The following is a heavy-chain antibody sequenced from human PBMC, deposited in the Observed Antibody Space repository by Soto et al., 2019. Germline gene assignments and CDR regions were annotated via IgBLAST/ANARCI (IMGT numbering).Heavy chain of an antibody. Sequence: QVQLVQSGAEVKKPESSXKVSXKAPGGTFSTYAISWVRQAPGQGLEWMGGIIPMFGTANYAQRFQDRVTITADESTNTVYMELSSLRSEDTAVYFCASGIQLWLRRINNGYSGWGQGTLVTVSS. V-gene: IGHV1-69*12. D-gene: IGHD5-18*01. CDR1: GGTFSTYA. CDR2: IIPMFGTA. CDR3: ASGIQLWLRRINNGYSG. J-gene: IGHJ4*02.